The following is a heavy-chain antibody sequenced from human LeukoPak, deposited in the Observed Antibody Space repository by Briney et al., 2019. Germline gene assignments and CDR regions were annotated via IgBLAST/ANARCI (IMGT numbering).Heavy chain of an antibody. CDR3: ARAGKSIAAGPSPPYY. J-gene: IGHJ4*02. Sequence: PSETLSLTCAVYGGSFSGYYWSWIRQPPGKGLEWIGEIDHSGSTNYNPSLKSRVTISVDTSKNQFSLKLSSVTAADTAVYYCARAGKSIAAGPSPPYYWGQGTLVTVSS. V-gene: IGHV4-34*01. D-gene: IGHD6-6*01. CDR1: GGSFSGYY. CDR2: IDHSGST.